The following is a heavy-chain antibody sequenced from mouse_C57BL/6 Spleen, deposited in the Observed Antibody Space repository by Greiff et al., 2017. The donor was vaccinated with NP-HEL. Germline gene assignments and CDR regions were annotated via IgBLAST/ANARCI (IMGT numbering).Heavy chain of an antibody. Sequence: EVHLVESGPELVKPGASVKIPCKASGYTFTDCNMDWVKQSHGKSLEWIGDINPNNGGTIYNQKFKGKATLTVDKSSSTAYMELRSLTSEDTAVYYCAREIYYDYDWYFDVWGTGTTVTVSS. CDR1: GYTFTDCN. J-gene: IGHJ1*03. CDR2: INPNNGGT. D-gene: IGHD2-4*01. CDR3: AREIYYDYDWYFDV. V-gene: IGHV1-18*01.